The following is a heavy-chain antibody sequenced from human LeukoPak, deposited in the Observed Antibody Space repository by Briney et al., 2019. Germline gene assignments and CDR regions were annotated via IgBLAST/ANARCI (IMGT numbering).Heavy chain of an antibody. D-gene: IGHD5-24*01. V-gene: IGHV4-59*08. CDR3: ARLIFRDGLDY. J-gene: IGHJ4*02. CDR1: GGSISSFY. Sequence: SETLSLTCTVSGGSISSFYWSWIRPPPGQGLEWIGYIYYTGSTSYNPSLKSRVTISVDTSKNQFSLKLSSVTAADTAVYYCARLIFRDGLDYWGQGTLVTVSS. CDR2: IYYTGST.